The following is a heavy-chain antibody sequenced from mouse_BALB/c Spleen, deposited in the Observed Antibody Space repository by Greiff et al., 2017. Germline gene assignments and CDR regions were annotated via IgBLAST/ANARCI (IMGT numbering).Heavy chain of an antibody. Sequence: EVQLQQSGPGLVKPSQSLSLTCTVTGYSITSDYAWNWIRQFPGNKLEWMGYISYSGSTSYNPSLKSRISITRDTSKNQFFLQLNSVTTEDTATYYCAIYGNYPAEFAYWGQGTLVTVSA. CDR3: AIYGNYPAEFAY. V-gene: IGHV3-2*02. CDR1: GYSITSDYA. D-gene: IGHD2-1*01. J-gene: IGHJ3*01. CDR2: ISYSGST.